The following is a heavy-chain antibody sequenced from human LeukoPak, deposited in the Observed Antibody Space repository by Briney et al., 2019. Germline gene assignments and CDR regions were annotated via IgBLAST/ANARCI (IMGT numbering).Heavy chain of an antibody. D-gene: IGHD1-1*01. Sequence: NPSQTLSLTGTVSGGSISSGGYYWSWIRQHPGKGLEWIGYIYYSGSTYYNPSLKSRVTISVDTSKNQFSLKLSSVTAADTAVYYCARTTYLSVDYWGQGTLVTVSS. CDR3: ARTTYLSVDY. CDR2: IYYSGST. J-gene: IGHJ4*02. V-gene: IGHV4-31*03. CDR1: GGSISSGGYY.